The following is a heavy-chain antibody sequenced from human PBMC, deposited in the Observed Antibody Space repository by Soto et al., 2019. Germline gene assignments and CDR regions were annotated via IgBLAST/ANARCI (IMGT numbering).Heavy chain of an antibody. CDR1: GGSVSSGSYY. V-gene: IGHV4-61*01. D-gene: IGHD3-16*02. Sequence: SETLSLTCTVSGGSVSSGSYYWSWIRQPPGKGLEWIGYIYYSGSTNYNPSLKSRVTISVDTSKNQFSLKLSSVTAADTAVYYCARERNDYVWGSHRYYDYWGQGTLVTVSS. CDR3: ARERNDYVWGSHRYYDY. CDR2: IYYSGST. J-gene: IGHJ4*02.